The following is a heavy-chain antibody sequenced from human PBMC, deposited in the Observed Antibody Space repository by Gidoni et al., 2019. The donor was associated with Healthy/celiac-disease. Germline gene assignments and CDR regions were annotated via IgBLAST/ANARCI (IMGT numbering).Heavy chain of an antibody. D-gene: IGHD2-15*01. CDR1: GYTFTGYY. CDR2: INPNSGGT. Sequence: QVQLVQSGAEVKKPGASVKVSCKASGYTFTGYYMHWVRQAPGQGLEWMGWINPNSGGTNYAQKFQGRVTMTRDTSISTAYMELSRLRSDDTAVYYCARDRGYCSGGSCYCHFDYWGQGTLVTVSS. J-gene: IGHJ4*02. V-gene: IGHV1-2*02. CDR3: ARDRGYCSGGSCYCHFDY.